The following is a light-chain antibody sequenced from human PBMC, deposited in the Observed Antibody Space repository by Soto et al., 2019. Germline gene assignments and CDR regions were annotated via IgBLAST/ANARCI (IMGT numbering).Light chain of an antibody. J-gene: IGKJ1*01. Sequence: DIHLTQSPSSLSASVGDRVTITCRASQSISTYLHWYQQKPGTAPKLLIYATSNLQSGVPSRFSGSGSGTDFTLTINSLQPEDSATYYCQQAYSTPWTCGQGTKVDIK. V-gene: IGKV1-39*01. CDR2: ATS. CDR3: QQAYSTPWT. CDR1: QSISTY.